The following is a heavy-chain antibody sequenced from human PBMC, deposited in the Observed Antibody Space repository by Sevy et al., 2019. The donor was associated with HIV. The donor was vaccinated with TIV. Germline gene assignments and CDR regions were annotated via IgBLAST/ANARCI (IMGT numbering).Heavy chain of an antibody. Sequence: GGSLRLSCAASGFTFSSYAMSWVRQAPGKGLEWVSAISGSGGSTYYADSVKGRFTISRDNSKNTLCLQMNSLRAEDTAVYYCAKDGALGNWVRLYYYYGMDVWGQGTTVTVSS. D-gene: IGHD7-27*01. V-gene: IGHV3-23*01. CDR1: GFTFSSYA. J-gene: IGHJ6*02. CDR3: AKDGALGNWVRLYYYYGMDV. CDR2: ISGSGGST.